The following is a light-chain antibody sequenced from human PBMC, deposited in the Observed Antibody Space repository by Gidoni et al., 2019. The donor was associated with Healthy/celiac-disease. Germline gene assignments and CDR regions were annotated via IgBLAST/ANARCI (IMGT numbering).Light chain of an antibody. V-gene: IGKV1-39*01. J-gene: IGKJ4*01. Sequence: DIQMTQSPSSLSASIGDRVTIPCRASQSVSNYLNWYQQKPGSAPKLLLYAASSLQSGVPSRFSGRGSGTDFTLTISSLQPEDFAIYYCQQSYSSPLTFGGGTKVDI. CDR1: QSVSNY. CDR2: AAS. CDR3: QQSYSSPLT.